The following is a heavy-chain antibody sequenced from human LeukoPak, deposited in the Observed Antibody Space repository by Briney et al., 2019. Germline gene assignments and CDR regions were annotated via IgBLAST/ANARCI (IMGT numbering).Heavy chain of an antibody. D-gene: IGHD3-3*01. J-gene: IGHJ3*02. V-gene: IGHV1-18*01. CDR3: ARDHRFLGAFDI. CDR1: GYTFTSYG. Sequence: ASVKVSCKASGYTFTSYGISWVRQAPGQGLEWMGWISAYSGSTNYAQKLQGRVTMTTDTSTSTAYMELRSLRSDDTAVYYCARDHRFLGAFDIWGQGTMVTVSS. CDR2: ISAYSGST.